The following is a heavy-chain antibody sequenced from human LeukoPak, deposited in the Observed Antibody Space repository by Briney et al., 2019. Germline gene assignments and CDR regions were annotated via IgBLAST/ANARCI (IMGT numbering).Heavy chain of an antibody. CDR2: ISYDGSNK. CDR1: GFTFSSYG. Sequence: GGSLRLSCAASGFTFSSYGMHWVRQAPGKGLEWVAVISYDGSNKYYADSVKGRFTISRDNSKNTLYLQMNSLRAEDTAVYYCAKGEESRDGYTYYFDYWGQGTLVTVSS. D-gene: IGHD5-24*01. J-gene: IGHJ4*02. CDR3: AKGEESRDGYTYYFDY. V-gene: IGHV3-30*18.